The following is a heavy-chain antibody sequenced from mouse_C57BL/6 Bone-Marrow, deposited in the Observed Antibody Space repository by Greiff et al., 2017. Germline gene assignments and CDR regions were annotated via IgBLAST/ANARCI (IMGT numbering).Heavy chain of an antibody. CDR1: GYTFTSYW. CDR2: IDPSDSYT. Sequence: QVQLQQPGAELVKPGASVKLSCKASGYTFTSYWMQWVKQRPGQGLEWIGEIDPSDSYTNYNQKFKGKATLTVDTSSSTAYMQLSRLTSEDSAVYYCAREGYYYGSSGGFAYWGQGTLVTVSA. CDR3: AREGYYYGSSGGFAY. V-gene: IGHV1-50*01. D-gene: IGHD1-1*01. J-gene: IGHJ3*01.